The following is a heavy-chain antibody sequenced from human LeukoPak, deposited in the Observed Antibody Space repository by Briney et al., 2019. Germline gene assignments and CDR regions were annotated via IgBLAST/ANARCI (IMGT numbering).Heavy chain of an antibody. V-gene: IGHV4-59*12. J-gene: IGHJ4*02. CDR1: GGSISSYY. CDR3: ARDSGGSFTL. Sequence: KASETLSLTCTVSGGSISSYYWSWIRQPPGKGLEWIGYIYYSGSTNYNPSLKSRVTISVDTSKNQFSLKLSSVTAAGTAVYYCARDSGGSFTLWGQGTLVTVSS. CDR2: IYYSGST. D-gene: IGHD1-26*01.